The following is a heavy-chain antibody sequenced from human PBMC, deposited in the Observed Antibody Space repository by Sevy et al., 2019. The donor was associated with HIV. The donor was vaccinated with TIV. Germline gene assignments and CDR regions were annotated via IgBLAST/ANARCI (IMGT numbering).Heavy chain of an antibody. CDR1: GFTFGDYA. CDR3: ARGIGEQQVLPQIWSDP. CDR2: IKSKAYGGTT. Sequence: GGSLRLSCTASGFTFGDYAMSWFRQAPGKGLEWVGFIKSKAYGGTTEYAASVKGRFTISRDDSKSIAYLQMNSLKTEDTAVYYCARGIGEQQVLPQIWSDPWGQGTLVTVSS. J-gene: IGHJ5*02. V-gene: IGHV3-49*03. D-gene: IGHD3-10*01.